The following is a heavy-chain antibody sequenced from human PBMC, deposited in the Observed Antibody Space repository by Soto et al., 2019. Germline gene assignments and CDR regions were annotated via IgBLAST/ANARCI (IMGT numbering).Heavy chain of an antibody. V-gene: IGHV3-30*18. Sequence: GGSLRLSCAASGFTFSSYGMHWVRQAPGKGLEWVAVISYDGSNKYYADSVKGRFTISRDNSKNTLFLQMNSLRAEDTAVYYCAKPWTFGYCSGGSCLPFNFDYWGQGTLVTVSS. D-gene: IGHD2-15*01. CDR1: GFTFSSYG. J-gene: IGHJ4*02. CDR2: ISYDGSNK. CDR3: AKPWTFGYCSGGSCLPFNFDY.